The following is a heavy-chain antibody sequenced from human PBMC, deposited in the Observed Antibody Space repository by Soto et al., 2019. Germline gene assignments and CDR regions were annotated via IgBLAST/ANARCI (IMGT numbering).Heavy chain of an antibody. J-gene: IGHJ5*01. CDR3: DCGRKDCSGGRPSNWFDS. D-gene: IGHD2-15*01. CDR1: GGSFSGYY. V-gene: IGHV4-34*01. CDR2: INHSGST. Sequence: SETLSLTCAVYGGSFSGYYWSWIRQPPGKGLEWIGEINHSGSTNYNPSLKSRVTISVDTSKNQFSLKLSSVTAADTAVYYCDCGRKDCSGGRPSNWFDSWGQGTLVTVSS.